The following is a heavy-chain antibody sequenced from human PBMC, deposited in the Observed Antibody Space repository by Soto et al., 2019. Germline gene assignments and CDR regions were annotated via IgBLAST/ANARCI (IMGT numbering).Heavy chain of an antibody. Sequence: QVQLVQSGAEMKKPGSSVKVSCKAAGGTFSSYAISWVRQAPGQGLEWMGGIIPIFGTANYAQKFQGRVTITADESTSTAYMELSSLRSEDTAVYYCARAPDPRFGEFDFDYWGQGTLVTVSS. CDR3: ARAPDPRFGEFDFDY. D-gene: IGHD3-10*02. V-gene: IGHV1-69*12. CDR2: IIPIFGTA. J-gene: IGHJ4*02. CDR1: GGTFSSYA.